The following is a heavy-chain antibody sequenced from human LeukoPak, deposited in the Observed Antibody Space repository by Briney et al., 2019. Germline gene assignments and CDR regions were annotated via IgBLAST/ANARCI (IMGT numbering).Heavy chain of an antibody. J-gene: IGHJ4*02. D-gene: IGHD5-18*01. CDR3: ARSVLGYSYGLHIDY. CDR1: GGSISSYY. Sequence: SETLSLTCTVSGGSISSYYWSWIRQSPGEGLEWIGYIHYRGSTNYNPSLKSRVTISVDTSKNQFSLKLRSLTAADTAVYYCARSVLGYSYGLHIDYWGQGTLVTVSS. CDR2: IHYRGST. V-gene: IGHV4-59*01.